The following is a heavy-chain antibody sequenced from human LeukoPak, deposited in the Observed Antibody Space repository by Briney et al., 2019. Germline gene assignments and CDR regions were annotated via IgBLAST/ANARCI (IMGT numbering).Heavy chain of an antibody. CDR3: AKATGTLSN. CDR1: GFTFSSYA. J-gene: IGHJ4*02. Sequence: GRSLRLSCAASGFTFSSYAMSWVRQAPGKGLEWVSTISNSDDNTYYADSVKGRFTISRDSSKNTLYLQMNSLTAEDTAIYYCAKATGTLSNWGQGTLVTVSS. D-gene: IGHD1-1*01. CDR2: ISNSDDNT. V-gene: IGHV3-23*01.